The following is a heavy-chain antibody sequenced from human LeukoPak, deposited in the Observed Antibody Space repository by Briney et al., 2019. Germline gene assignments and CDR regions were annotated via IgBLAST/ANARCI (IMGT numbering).Heavy chain of an antibody. Sequence: GGSLRLSCAASGFTFSSYSMNWVRQAPGKGLEWVSYISSSSSTIYYADSVKGRFTISRDNAKNSLYLQMNSLRAEDTAVYYCARDGWSTIFGVVITFDYWGQGILVTVSS. V-gene: IGHV3-48*01. CDR3: ARDGWSTIFGVVITFDY. D-gene: IGHD3-3*01. CDR1: GFTFSSYS. J-gene: IGHJ4*02. CDR2: ISSSSSTI.